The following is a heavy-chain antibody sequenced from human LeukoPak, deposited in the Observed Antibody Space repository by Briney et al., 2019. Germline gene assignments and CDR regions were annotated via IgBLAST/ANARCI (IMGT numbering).Heavy chain of an antibody. D-gene: IGHD6-6*01. CDR3: AREVYSSSMGGYYFDY. V-gene: IGHV1-8*01. CDR2: MNPNSGNT. J-gene: IGHJ4*02. Sequence: ASVKVSCKASGYTFTSYDINWVRQATGQGLEWMGWMNPNSGNTGYAQKFQGRVTMTRDTSISTAYMELSGLRSDDTAVYYCAREVYSSSMGGYYFDYWGQGTLVTVSS. CDR1: GYTFTSYD.